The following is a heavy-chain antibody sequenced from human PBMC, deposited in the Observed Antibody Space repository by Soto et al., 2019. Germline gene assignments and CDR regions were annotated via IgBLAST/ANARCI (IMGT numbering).Heavy chain of an antibody. CDR3: ASTSDGCTFYDY. V-gene: IGHV4-30-4*01. Sequence: QVQLQESGPGLVKPSQTLSLTCTVSGGSISSGDYYWSWIRQPPGKGREWIGYIYYSGSTYYNPALRSRVTVSVDTSKNPYSLQLSSVAAADTAVYYWASTSDGCTFYDYWGQGALVAVSS. D-gene: IGHD2-2*01. J-gene: IGHJ4*02. CDR1: GGSISSGDYY. CDR2: IYYSGST.